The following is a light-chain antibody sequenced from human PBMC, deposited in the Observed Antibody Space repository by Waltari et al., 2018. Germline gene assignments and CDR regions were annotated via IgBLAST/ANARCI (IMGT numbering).Light chain of an antibody. CDR1: QGISSY. Sequence: DIQLTQSPSFLSASVGDRVTITCRASQGISSYFAWYQQKPGKAPKLLIDAASTLQSGVPYRFSGSGSGTEFTLTISSLQPEDFATYYCQQLNSYPPLFGQGTRLEIK. CDR3: QQLNSYPPL. V-gene: IGKV1-9*01. CDR2: AAS. J-gene: IGKJ5*01.